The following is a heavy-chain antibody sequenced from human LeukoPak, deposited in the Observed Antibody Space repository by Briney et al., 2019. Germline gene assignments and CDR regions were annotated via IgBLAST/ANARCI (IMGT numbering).Heavy chain of an antibody. CDR2: IYYSGST. J-gene: IGHJ4*02. Sequence: SETLSLTCTVSGGSISSYYWSWIRQPPGKGLEWIGYIYYSGSTNYNPSLKSRVTISVDTSKNQFSLKLSSVTAADTAVYYCARGTIWVPVASGYLHYWGQGTLVTVSS. V-gene: IGHV4-59*01. CDR1: GGSISSYY. D-gene: IGHD3-16*01. CDR3: ARGTIWVPVASGYLHY.